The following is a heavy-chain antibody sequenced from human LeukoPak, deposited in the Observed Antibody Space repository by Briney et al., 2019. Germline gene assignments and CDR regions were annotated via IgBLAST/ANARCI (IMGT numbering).Heavy chain of an antibody. D-gene: IGHD3-9*01. J-gene: IGHJ4*02. V-gene: IGHV3-7*01. CDR3: ARVLSTYYDILTFAY. CDR1: GFTFSSYW. Sequence: PGGSLRLSCAASGFTFSSYWMSWVRQAPGKGLEWVANIKQDGSEKYYVDSVKGRFTSSRDNAKNSLYLQMNSLRAEDTAVYYCARVLSTYYDILTFAYWGQGTLVTVSS. CDR2: IKQDGSEK.